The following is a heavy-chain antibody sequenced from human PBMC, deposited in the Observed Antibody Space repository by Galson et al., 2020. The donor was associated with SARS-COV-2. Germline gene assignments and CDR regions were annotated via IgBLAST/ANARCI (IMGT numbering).Heavy chain of an antibody. CDR1: GGSISSSNW. V-gene: IGHV4-4*02. CDR2: IYHSGST. D-gene: IGHD3-22*01. J-gene: IGHJ4*02. CDR3: ASAPQYDSSGYYLDY. Sequence: SETLSLTCAVSGGSISSSNWWSWVRQPPGKGLEWIGEIYHSGSTNYNPSLKSRVTISVDKSKNQFSLKLSSVTAADTAVYYCASAPQYDSSGYYLDYWGQGTRVTVSS.